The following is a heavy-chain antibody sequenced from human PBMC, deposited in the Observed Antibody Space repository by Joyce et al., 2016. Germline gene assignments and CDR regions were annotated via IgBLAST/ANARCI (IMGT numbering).Heavy chain of an antibody. CDR3: ARAPTSGWHPDS. V-gene: IGHV4-59*11. D-gene: IGHD6-19*01. CDR2: IYYNGNT. J-gene: IGHJ5*01. Sequence: QMQLQESGPGLVKPSETLSLTCTVSGGSIPSHYWSWIRQSPGKGLEWIGYIYYNGNTNYNPSLKSRVTISLDTAKTQFSLNLTSVTAADTAVYYCARAPTSGWHPDSWGQGTLVTVSS. CDR1: GGSIPSHY.